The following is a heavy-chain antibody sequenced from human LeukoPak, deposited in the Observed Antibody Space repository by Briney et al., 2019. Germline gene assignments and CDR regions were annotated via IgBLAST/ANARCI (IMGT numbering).Heavy chain of an antibody. CDR1: GGSISSYY. D-gene: IGHD3-22*01. J-gene: IGHJ4*02. CDR3: ARMVGSGFYFDY. V-gene: IGHV4-59*08. Sequence: PSETLSLTCTVSGGSISSYYWSWIRQPPGKVLEWIGYIYYSGSTNYNPSLKSRVTISVDTSKNQFSLKLSSVTAADTAVYYCARMVGSGFYFDYWGQGTLVTVSS. CDR2: IYYSGST.